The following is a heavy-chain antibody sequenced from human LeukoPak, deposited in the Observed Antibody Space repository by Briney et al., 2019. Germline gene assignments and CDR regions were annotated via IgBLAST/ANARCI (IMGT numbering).Heavy chain of an antibody. Sequence: GGSLRLSCAASGFTFSTYGMNWVRQAPGKGLEWVSAVSGSGSTTYYARSVKGRFTVSRDNSKNTLYLQMNSLRVDDTAVYYCAKSLDYGGNRARLDFWGEGTLVTVSS. J-gene: IGHJ4*02. CDR2: VSGSGSTT. CDR3: AKSLDYGGNRARLDF. D-gene: IGHD4-23*01. CDR1: GFTFSTYG. V-gene: IGHV3-23*01.